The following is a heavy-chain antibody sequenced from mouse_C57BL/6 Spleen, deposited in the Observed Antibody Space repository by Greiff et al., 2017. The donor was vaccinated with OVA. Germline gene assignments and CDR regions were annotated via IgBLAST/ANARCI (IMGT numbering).Heavy chain of an antibody. CDR3: ARRDYDVYFDV. D-gene: IGHD2-4*01. V-gene: IGHV5-16*01. CDR2: INYDGSST. CDR1: GFTFSDYY. Sequence: EVKLVESEGGLVQPGSSMKLSCTASGFTFSDYYMAWVRQVPEKGLEWVANINYDGSSTYYLDSLKSRFIISRDNAKNILYLQMSSLKSEDTATYYCARRDYDVYFDVWGTGTTVTVSS. J-gene: IGHJ1*03.